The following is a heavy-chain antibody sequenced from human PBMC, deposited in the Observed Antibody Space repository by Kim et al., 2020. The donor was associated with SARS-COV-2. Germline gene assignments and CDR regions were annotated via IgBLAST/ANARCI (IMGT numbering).Heavy chain of an antibody. D-gene: IGHD4-17*01. J-gene: IGHJ3*02. V-gene: IGHV4-30-2*04. Sequence: SRVTTSVDTSKNQFSLKLSSVTAADTAVYYCARASDYGDYRDGRGDAFDIWGQGTMVTVSS. CDR3: ARASDYGDYRDGRGDAFDI.